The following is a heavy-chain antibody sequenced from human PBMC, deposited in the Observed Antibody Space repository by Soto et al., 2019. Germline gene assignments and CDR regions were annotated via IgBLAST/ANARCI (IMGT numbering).Heavy chain of an antibody. CDR1: GGTFSSYA. V-gene: IGHV1-69*01. J-gene: IGHJ4*02. CDR3: ARGSTATRVPLYFDY. Sequence: QVQLVQSGAEVKKPGSSVKVSCKASGGTFSSYAISWVRQAPGQGLEWMGGIIPIFGTANYAQKFQGRVTITTDESTSTADTELSSLRSEDTAVYYCARGSTATRVPLYFDYWGQGTLVTVSS. D-gene: IGHD2-2*01. CDR2: IIPIFGTA.